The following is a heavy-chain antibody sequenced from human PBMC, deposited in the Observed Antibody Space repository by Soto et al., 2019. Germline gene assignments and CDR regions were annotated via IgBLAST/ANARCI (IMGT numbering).Heavy chain of an antibody. CDR2: IWYDGSNK. CDR3: ARDKKRYGDFTPELDY. Sequence: QVQLVESGGGVVQPGRSLRLSCAASGFTFSSYGMHWVRQAPGKGLEWVAVIWYDGSNKYYADSVKGRFTISRDNSKNTLYLQMNSLRAEDTAVYYCARDKKRYGDFTPELDYWGQGTLVTVSS. D-gene: IGHD2-21*02. J-gene: IGHJ4*02. CDR1: GFTFSSYG. V-gene: IGHV3-33*01.